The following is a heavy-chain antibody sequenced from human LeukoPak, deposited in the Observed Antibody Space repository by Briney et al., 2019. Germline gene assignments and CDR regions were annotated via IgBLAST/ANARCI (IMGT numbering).Heavy chain of an antibody. Sequence: PSETLSLTCTVSGGSISNYYWSWIRQPPGKGLEWIGYIYYSGSTNNNPSLKSRVTISVDTSKNQFSLRLSSVTAADTAMYYCARVIPSYYDILTGYSPYYFDSWGQGTLVTVSS. V-gene: IGHV4-59*01. CDR3: ARVIPSYYDILTGYSPYYFDS. CDR1: GGSISNYY. CDR2: IYYSGST. J-gene: IGHJ4*02. D-gene: IGHD3-9*01.